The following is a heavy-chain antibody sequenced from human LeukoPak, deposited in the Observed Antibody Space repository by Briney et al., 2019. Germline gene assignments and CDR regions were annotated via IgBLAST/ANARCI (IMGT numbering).Heavy chain of an antibody. V-gene: IGHV1-24*01. J-gene: IGHJ3*02. CDR1: GESITGLG. D-gene: IGHD3-22*01. CDR3: ALASDYYDSSGYYLEI. CDR2: LVPENYQT. Sequence: ASVKVSCKVSGESITGLGMHWVRQSPGKGLEWMGGLVPENYQTIYAQDFQGRVTMTEDTSTDTAYMELSSLRSEDTAIYYCALASDYYDSSGYYLEIWGQGTLVTVSA.